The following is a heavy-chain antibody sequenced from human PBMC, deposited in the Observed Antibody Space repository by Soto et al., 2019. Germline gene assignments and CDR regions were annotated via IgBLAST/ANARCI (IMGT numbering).Heavy chain of an antibody. D-gene: IGHD2-8*01. CDR2: IFDRGST. CDR1: GGSISGGVHS. V-gene: IGHV4-30-4*01. CDR3: AREIMPLTNDWYFDL. Sequence: QGQLQESGPGLVKPSETLSLTCTVSGGSISGGVHSWSWIRQPPGKGLEWIGHIFDRGSTYYNPSLKSRVTISVDTSKNQFSLRLSSVTAADTAVYYCAREIMPLTNDWYFDLWGRGTLVTVSS. J-gene: IGHJ2*01.